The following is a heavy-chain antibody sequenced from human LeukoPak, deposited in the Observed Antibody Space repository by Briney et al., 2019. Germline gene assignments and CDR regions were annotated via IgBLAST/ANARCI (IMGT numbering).Heavy chain of an antibody. V-gene: IGHV3-7*01. CDR3: ARGRYSGYDSFDY. CDR2: IKQDGSEK. D-gene: IGHD5-12*01. J-gene: IGHJ4*02. Sequence: GGSPRLSCAASGFTFSSHWMSWVRQAPGKGLEWVANIKQDGSEKYYVDSVKGRSTISRDNAKNSLYLQINSLRVEDTAVYYCARGRYSGYDSFDYWGQGTLVTVSS. CDR1: GFTFSSHW.